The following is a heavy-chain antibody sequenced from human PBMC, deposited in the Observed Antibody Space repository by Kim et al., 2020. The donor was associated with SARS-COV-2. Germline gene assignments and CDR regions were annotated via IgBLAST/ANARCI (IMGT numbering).Heavy chain of an antibody. D-gene: IGHD5-12*01. J-gene: IGHJ4*02. V-gene: IGHV3-23*01. CDR1: GFTFSSYA. Sequence: GGSLRLSCAASGFTFSSYAMSWVRQAPGKGLEWASAISGSGGSTYYADSVKGRLTISRDNSKNTLYLQMNSLRAEDTAVYYCAKSPPSSYSGYVKTAAAVAYFDYWGQGTLGTVSS. CDR3: AKSPPSSYSGYVKTAAAVAYFDY. CDR2: ISGSGGST.